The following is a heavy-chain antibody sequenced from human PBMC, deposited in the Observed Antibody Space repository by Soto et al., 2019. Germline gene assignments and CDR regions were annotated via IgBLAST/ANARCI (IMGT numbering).Heavy chain of an antibody. CDR1: GGTFSSYT. V-gene: IGHV1-69*02. J-gene: IGHJ4*02. CDR2: IIPILGIA. CDR3: ANPPRY. Sequence: QVQLVQSGAEVKKPGSSVKVSCKASGGTFSSYTVSWVRQAPGQGLEWMGRIIPILGIANYAQKFQGRVTITADKSTGPAHMELSSLRFEDTAVYYCANPPRYWGQGTLVTVSS.